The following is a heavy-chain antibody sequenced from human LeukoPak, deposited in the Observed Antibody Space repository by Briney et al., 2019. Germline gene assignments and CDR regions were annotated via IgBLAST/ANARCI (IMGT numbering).Heavy chain of an antibody. CDR2: IYCSGST. CDR3: ARGGRYYDSSGYSPLGDY. J-gene: IGHJ4*02. Sequence: SQTLSLTCSVSGGSISSGGYYWIWIRQHPGKGLEWIGYIYCSGSTYYNPSLKSRVSISVDTSKNQFSLKLSSVTAADTAVYYCARGGRYYDSSGYSPLGDYWGQGTLVTVSS. D-gene: IGHD3-22*01. V-gene: IGHV4-31*03. CDR1: GGSISSGGYY.